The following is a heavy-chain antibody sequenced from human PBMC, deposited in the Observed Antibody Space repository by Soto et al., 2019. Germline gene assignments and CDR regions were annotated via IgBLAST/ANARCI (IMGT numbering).Heavy chain of an antibody. CDR1: GFTFSTYW. V-gene: IGHV3-74*01. CDR2: ISENGGIT. J-gene: IGHJ1*01. D-gene: IGHD3-10*01. CDR3: AREYYSSGTH. Sequence: GGSLRLSCAASGFTFSTYWMQWVRQVPGEGLVWVSSISENGGITTYADSVKGRFIISRDNAKNTLYLQMNGLRVEDTAIYYCAREYYSSGTHWGQGTLVTVSS.